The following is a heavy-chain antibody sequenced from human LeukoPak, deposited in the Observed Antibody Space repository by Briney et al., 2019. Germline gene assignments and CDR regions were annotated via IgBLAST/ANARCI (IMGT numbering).Heavy chain of an antibody. CDR1: GGSISSYY. J-gene: IGHJ4*02. D-gene: IGHD2-15*01. Sequence: SETLSLTCTVSGGSISSYYWSWIRQPPGKGLEWIAYIYYSGSTSYNPSLKSRVTISVDTSKNQFSLKLSSVTAADTAVYYCARHYSANSFDYWGQGTLVTVSS. CDR3: ARHYSANSFDY. CDR2: IYYSGST. V-gene: IGHV4-59*08.